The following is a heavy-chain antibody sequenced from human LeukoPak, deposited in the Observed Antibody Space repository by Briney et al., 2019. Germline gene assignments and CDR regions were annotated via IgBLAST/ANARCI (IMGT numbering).Heavy chain of an antibody. V-gene: IGHV1-2*04. CDR2: INPNSGGT. D-gene: IGHD6-6*01. Sequence: ASVTVSCKASGYTFTGYYMHWVRQAPGQGLEWMGWINPNSGGTNYAQKFQGWVTMTRDTSISTAYMELSRLRSDDTAVYYCAHSSSAGDWSDPWGQGTLVTVSS. CDR1: GYTFTGYY. CDR3: AHSSSAGDWSDP. J-gene: IGHJ5*02.